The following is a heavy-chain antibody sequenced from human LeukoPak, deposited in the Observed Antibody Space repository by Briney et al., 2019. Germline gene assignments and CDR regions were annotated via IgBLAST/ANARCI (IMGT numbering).Heavy chain of an antibody. V-gene: IGHV5-51*01. D-gene: IGHD3-10*01. CDR1: GYRFTYDW. J-gene: IGHJ4*02. Sequence: GESLKISCRVSGYRFTYDWIGWVRQMPGKGLEWVGIIYPDDSDTRYSPSFQGQVTISADKSISTAYLQWSSLKASDTAMYYCARRSYGSGSYYNDYWGQGTLVTVSS. CDR2: IYPDDSDT. CDR3: ARRSYGSGSYYNDY.